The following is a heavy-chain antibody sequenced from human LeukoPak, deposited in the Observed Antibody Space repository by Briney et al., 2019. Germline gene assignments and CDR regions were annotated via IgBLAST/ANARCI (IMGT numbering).Heavy chain of an antibody. Sequence: GGSLRLSCAASGFTFSSYAMSWVRQAPGKGLEWVSAISGSGGSTYYADSVKGRFTISRDNAKNSLYLQMNSLRAEDTAVYYCARDGDTVTTDQVGGYYYYYGMDVWGQGTTVTVSS. CDR1: GFTFSSYA. CDR2: ISGSGGST. CDR3: ARDGDTVTTDQVGGYYYYYGMDV. D-gene: IGHD4-17*01. V-gene: IGHV3-23*01. J-gene: IGHJ6*02.